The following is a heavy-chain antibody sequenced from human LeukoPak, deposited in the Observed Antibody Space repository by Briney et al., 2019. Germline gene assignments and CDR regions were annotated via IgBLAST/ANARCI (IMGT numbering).Heavy chain of an antibody. D-gene: IGHD3-22*01. Sequence: AGGSLRLSCAASGFTFSSYAMSWVRQAPGKGLEWVSAISGSGGSTYYADSVKGRFTISRDNSKNTLYLQMNSLRAEDTAVYYCAKVMTVPDSSGYLDYWGQGTLVTVSS. CDR2: ISGSGGST. CDR1: GFTFSSYA. J-gene: IGHJ4*02. CDR3: AKVMTVPDSSGYLDY. V-gene: IGHV3-23*01.